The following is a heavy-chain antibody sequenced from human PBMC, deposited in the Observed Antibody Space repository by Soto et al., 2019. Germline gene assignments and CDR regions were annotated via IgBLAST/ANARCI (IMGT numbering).Heavy chain of an antibody. CDR3: ARDGRYGYCHDY. D-gene: IGHD5-18*01. CDR2: ISSSSSYI. J-gene: IGHJ4*02. CDR1: GFTFSSYS. V-gene: IGHV3-21*01. Sequence: EVQLVESGGGLVKPGGSLRLSCAASGFTFSSYSMNWVRQAPGKGLEWVSSISSSSSYIYYADSVKGRFTISRDNAKNSLYLQMNSPRAEDTAVYYWARDGRYGYCHDYWGQGTLVTVAS.